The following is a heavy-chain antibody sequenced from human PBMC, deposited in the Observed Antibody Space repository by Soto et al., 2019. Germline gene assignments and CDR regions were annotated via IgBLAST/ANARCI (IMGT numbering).Heavy chain of an antibody. J-gene: IGHJ6*02. Sequence: GGSLRLSCSASGFPFSSYSMNWVRTAPGKGLEWVSSISSSSSYIYYADSVKGRFTISRDNAKNSLYLQMNSLRAEDTAVYYCARDGGEYQLLKYYYYYYGMDVWGQGTTVTVSS. CDR3: ARDGGEYQLLKYYYYYYGMDV. CDR2: ISSSSSYI. D-gene: IGHD2-2*01. CDR1: GFPFSSYS. V-gene: IGHV3-21*01.